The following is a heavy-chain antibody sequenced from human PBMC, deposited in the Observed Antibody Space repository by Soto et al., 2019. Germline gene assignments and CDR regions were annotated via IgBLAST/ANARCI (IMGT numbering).Heavy chain of an antibody. CDR1: GGSFSGYY. Sequence: SETLSLTCAVYGGSFSGYYWSWIRQPPGKGLEWIGEINHSGSTNYNPSLKSRVTISVDTSKNQFSLKLSSVTAADTAVYYCARDVGSSWYYFDYWGQGTLVTVSS. CDR2: INHSGST. CDR3: ARDVGSSWYYFDY. J-gene: IGHJ4*02. D-gene: IGHD6-13*01. V-gene: IGHV4-34*01.